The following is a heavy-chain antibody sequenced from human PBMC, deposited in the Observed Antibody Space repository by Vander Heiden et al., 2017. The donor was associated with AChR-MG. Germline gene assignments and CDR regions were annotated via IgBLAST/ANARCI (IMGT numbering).Heavy chain of an antibody. V-gene: IGHV3-7*03. CDR1: GFTFRSYW. J-gene: IGHJ4*02. CDR3: ARGSLSSSWYIG. D-gene: IGHD6-13*01. Sequence: EVQLVESGGGLVQPGGSLRLSCAASGFTFRSYWMSWVRQAPGKGLEWVANIKQDGSEKYYVDSVKGRFTISRDNAKNSLYLQMNSLRAEDTAVYYCARGSLSSSWYIGWGQGTLVTVSS. CDR2: IKQDGSEK.